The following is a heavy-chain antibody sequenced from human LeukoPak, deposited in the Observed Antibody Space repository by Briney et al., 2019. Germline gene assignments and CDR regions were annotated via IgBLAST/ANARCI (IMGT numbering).Heavy chain of an antibody. CDR2: ISYTGST. CDR3: ATKGPRRGYFDY. J-gene: IGHJ4*02. Sequence: SETLSLTCTVSGGSVSSDSYYWSWIRQPPGKGLEWIGYISYTGSTNYNPSLKSRVTISVDMSKNQFSLKLTSVTAADTAVYYCATKGPRRGYFDYWGQGTLVAVSS. V-gene: IGHV4-61*01. CDR1: GGSVSSDSYY.